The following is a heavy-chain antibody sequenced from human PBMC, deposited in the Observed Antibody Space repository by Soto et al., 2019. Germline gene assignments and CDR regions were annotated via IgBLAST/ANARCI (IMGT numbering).Heavy chain of an antibody. J-gene: IGHJ3*02. CDR3: AHLPIFHEGHDAFDI. V-gene: IGHV2-5*01. D-gene: IGHD3-9*01. CDR2: IYWNDDK. CDR1: GFSFSPSGVG. Sequence: VSGPTLVNPTQTLTLTCTFSGFSFSPSGVGVGWIRQPPGKALEWLALIYWNDDKRYSPSLKSRLTITKDTSKNRVVLTMTNMDPVDTATYYCAHLPIFHEGHDAFDIWGQGTMVTVSS.